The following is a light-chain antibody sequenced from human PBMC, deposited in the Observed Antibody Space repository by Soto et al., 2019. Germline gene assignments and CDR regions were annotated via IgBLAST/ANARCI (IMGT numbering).Light chain of an antibody. CDR1: LSVSRN. CDR2: DES. Sequence: VMTQSPATLSLSPGDSATLSCRASLSVSRNLAWYQQKTGQAPRILIFDESTRATGIPDRLSGSGAGTELNLTITRLQSEDFAVYYCQQYNAWPRTCGQGTKVDIK. V-gene: IGKV3-15*01. CDR3: QQYNAWPRT. J-gene: IGKJ1*01.